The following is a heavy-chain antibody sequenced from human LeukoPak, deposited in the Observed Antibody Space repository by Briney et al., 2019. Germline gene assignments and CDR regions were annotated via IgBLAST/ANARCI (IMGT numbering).Heavy chain of an antibody. CDR2: IWPGDSRT. Sequence: GESLKIACKASGYSFKHYWIGWVRQMPEKGLEFMGVIWPGDSRTRYSPSFQGQVTMSVDQSTSTAYLQWSSLKASDTAMYYCARHWGASVTTAPTPDYWGQGTLVTVSS. CDR1: GYSFKHYW. J-gene: IGHJ4*02. V-gene: IGHV5-51*01. D-gene: IGHD4-17*01. CDR3: ARHWGASVTTAPTPDY.